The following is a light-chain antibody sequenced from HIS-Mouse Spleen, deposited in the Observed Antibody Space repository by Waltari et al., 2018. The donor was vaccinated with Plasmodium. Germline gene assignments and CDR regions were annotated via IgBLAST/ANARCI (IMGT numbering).Light chain of an antibody. J-gene: IGLJ3*02. CDR2: EDS. CDR1: ALPKKY. CDR3: YSTDSSGNHRV. Sequence: SYELTQPPSVSVSPGQQARIPCSGDALPKKYAYWYQQKSGQAPVLVIYEDSKRPSGIPERFSGSSSGTMATLTISGAQVEDEADYYCYSTDSSGNHRVFGGGTKLTVL. V-gene: IGLV3-10*01.